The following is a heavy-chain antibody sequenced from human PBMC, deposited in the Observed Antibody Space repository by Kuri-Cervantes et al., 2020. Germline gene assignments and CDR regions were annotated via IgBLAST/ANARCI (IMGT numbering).Heavy chain of an antibody. J-gene: IGHJ6*02. CDR3: ARDLSGSYYKRGYYYYYGMDV. V-gene: IGHV4-59*01. Sequence: SETLSLTCTVSGGSISSYYWSWIRQPPGKGLEWIGYIYYSGSTNYNPSLKSRVTISVDTSKNQFSLKLSSVTAADTAVYYCARDLSGSYYKRGYYYYYGMDVWGQGTTVTVSS. D-gene: IGHD3-10*01. CDR2: IYYSGST. CDR1: GGSISSYY.